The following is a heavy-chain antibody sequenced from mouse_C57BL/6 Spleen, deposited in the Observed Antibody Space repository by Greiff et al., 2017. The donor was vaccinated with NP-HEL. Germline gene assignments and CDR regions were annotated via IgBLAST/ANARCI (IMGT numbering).Heavy chain of an antibody. CDR3: AIPYGLYAMDY. Sequence: VKLQQSGAELVRPGASVKLSCKASGYTFTDYYINWVKQRPGQGLEWIARIYPGSGNTYYNEKFKGKATLTAEKSSSTAYMQLSSLTSEDSAFYFCAIPYGLYAMDYWGQGTSVTVSS. D-gene: IGHD1-1*02. V-gene: IGHV1-76*01. CDR1: GYTFTDYY. CDR2: IYPGSGNT. J-gene: IGHJ4*01.